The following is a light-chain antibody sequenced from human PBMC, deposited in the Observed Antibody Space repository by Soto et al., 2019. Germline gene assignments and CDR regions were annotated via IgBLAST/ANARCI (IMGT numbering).Light chain of an antibody. CDR1: QSVSSSY. Sequence: EIVLTQSPGTLSLSPGERATLSCRASQSVSSSYFAWYQQKPGQAPRLLIYGASSRATGIPDRCSGSGAGTDVTLTISRLEPEDFAVYYCQQYGSSPTFGQGTKVEIK. V-gene: IGKV3-20*01. CDR2: GAS. CDR3: QQYGSSPT. J-gene: IGKJ1*01.